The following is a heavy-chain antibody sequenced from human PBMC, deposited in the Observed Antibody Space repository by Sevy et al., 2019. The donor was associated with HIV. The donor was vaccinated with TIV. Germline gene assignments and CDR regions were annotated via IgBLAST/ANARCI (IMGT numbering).Heavy chain of an antibody. CDR1: GFAFYDYS. D-gene: IGHD2-8*01. J-gene: IGHJ4*02. Sequence: GGSLRLSCAASGFAFYDYSMRWIRQAPGKGLEWVATLSFGCGKINYADSVKGRVTISRNNSKKSFCLQMDNLRVEDTALYDCAREGCTRHHDYWGQGTRVTISS. CDR2: LSFGCGKI. CDR3: AREGCTRHHDY. V-gene: IGHV3-23*01.